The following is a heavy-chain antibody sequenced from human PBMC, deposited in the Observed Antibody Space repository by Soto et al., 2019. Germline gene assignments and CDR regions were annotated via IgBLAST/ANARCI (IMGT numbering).Heavy chain of an antibody. CDR3: ARSVAPYYFDY. V-gene: IGHV1-3*01. CDR1: GYTFTSYA. J-gene: IGHJ4*01. CDR2: INAGNGNT. Sequence: QVQLVQSGAEVKKPGASVKVSCKASGYTFTSYAMHWVRQAPGQRLEWMGWINAGNGNTKYSQKFQGRVTITRDTSASTSYRELRSQRSDHTAVYYCARSVAPYYFDYWGHETLVTVSS. D-gene: IGHD2-15*01.